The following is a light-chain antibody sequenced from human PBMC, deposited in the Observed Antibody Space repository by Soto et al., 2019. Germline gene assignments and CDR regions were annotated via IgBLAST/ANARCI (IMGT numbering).Light chain of an antibody. V-gene: IGKV3-15*01. CDR3: QQYNNWPPVFS. CDR1: QSISSN. J-gene: IGKJ3*01. CDR2: RAS. Sequence: DIVMTQSPATLSVSPGQRATLSCRASQSISSNLAWYQQKPGQAPRLLIFRASTRAAGIPGRFSGSGSRTEFTLTISSLQSGDAAVYYCQQYNNWPPVFSFGPGNNVDIK.